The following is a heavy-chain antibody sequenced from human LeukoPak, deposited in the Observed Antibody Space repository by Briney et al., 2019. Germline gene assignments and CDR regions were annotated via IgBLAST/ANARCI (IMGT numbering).Heavy chain of an antibody. CDR1: ASGVAFTSHS. D-gene: IGHD6-13*01. V-gene: IGHV3-23*01. CDR3: AKGVAAAASAEYFQH. CDR2: ISGSGGST. Sequence: PGGSLRLSCAASASGVAFTSHSMNWVRQAPGKGLEWVSAISGSGGSTYYADSVKGRFTISRDNSKNTLYLQMNSLRAEDTAVYYCAKGVAAAASAEYFQHWGQGTLVTVSS. J-gene: IGHJ1*01.